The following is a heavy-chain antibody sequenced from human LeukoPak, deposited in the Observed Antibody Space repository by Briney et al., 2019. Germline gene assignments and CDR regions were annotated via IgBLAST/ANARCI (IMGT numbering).Heavy chain of an antibody. V-gene: IGHV4-34*01. CDR3: ARDHSSSSWMDSFEI. CDR1: GGSFSGDY. CDR2: INHSGST. Sequence: SETLSLTCAVYGGSFSGDYWSWIRQPPGKGLEWIGEINHSGSTNYNPSLKSRVTISVDTSKNQFSLKLSSVTAADTAVYYCARDHSSSSWMDSFEIWGPGTKVTVSS. D-gene: IGHD6-6*01. J-gene: IGHJ3*02.